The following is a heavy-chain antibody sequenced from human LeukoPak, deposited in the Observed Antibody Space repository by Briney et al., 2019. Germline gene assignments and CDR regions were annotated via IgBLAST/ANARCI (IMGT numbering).Heavy chain of an antibody. V-gene: IGHV3-30*01. J-gene: IGHJ4*02. CDR2: ISYDGSSK. Sequence: GGSLRLSCAASGFTFSSYAMHWVRQAPGKGLEWVAVISYDGSSKYYADSVKGRFTISRDNSKNTLYLQMNSLRAEDTAVYYCARDSCGWTYLDYWGQGTLVTVSS. CDR1: GFTFSSYA. D-gene: IGHD6-19*01. CDR3: ARDSCGWTYLDY.